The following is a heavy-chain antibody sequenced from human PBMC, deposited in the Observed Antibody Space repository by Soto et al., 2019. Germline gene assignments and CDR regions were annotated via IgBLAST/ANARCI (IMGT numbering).Heavy chain of an antibody. CDR1: GGTFSSYA. Sequence: QVQLVQSGAEVKKPGSSVKVSCKASGGTFSSYAISWVRQAPGQGLEWMGGIIPIFGTANYAQKFQGRVTITADESTSTAYMELSSMRSEDTAVYYCARDQNCGGDGYYWFDPWGQGTLVTVSS. J-gene: IGHJ5*02. D-gene: IGHD2-21*02. V-gene: IGHV1-69*01. CDR2: IIPIFGTA. CDR3: ARDQNCGGDGYYWFDP.